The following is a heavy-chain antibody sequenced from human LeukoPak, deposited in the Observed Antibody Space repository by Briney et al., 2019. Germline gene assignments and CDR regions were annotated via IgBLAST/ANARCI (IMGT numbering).Heavy chain of an antibody. Sequence: GASVKVSCKASGYTFTSYGISWVRQAPGQGLEWMGWISAYNGNTNYAQKFQGRVTITRNTSISTAYMELSSLRSEDTAVYYCARVSGYSDPFDYWGQGTLVTVSS. CDR3: ARVSGYSDPFDY. D-gene: IGHD3-22*01. CDR1: GYTFTSYG. CDR2: ISAYNGNT. J-gene: IGHJ4*02. V-gene: IGHV1-18*01.